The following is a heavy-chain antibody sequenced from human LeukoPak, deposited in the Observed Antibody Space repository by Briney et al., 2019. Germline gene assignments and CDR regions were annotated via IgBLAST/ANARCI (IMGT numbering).Heavy chain of an antibody. CDR1: GYTFTNYG. CDR2: ISVYNGNT. J-gene: IGHJ4*02. D-gene: IGHD3-10*01. Sequence: ASLKVSCKASGYTFTNYGMSWVQQAPGQGLEWMGWISVYNGNTKNAQKLQGRVTMTTDTSASTAYVEVRSLRSDDTAVYYCVRDNAGVFDYWGQGSLVTVSS. V-gene: IGHV1-18*01. CDR3: VRDNAGVFDY.